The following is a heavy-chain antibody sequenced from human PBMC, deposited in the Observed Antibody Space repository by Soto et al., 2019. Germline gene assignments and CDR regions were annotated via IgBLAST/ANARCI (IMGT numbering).Heavy chain of an antibody. V-gene: IGHV3-15*07. J-gene: IGHJ4*02. CDR1: GFANFSKAW. CDR3: TTGVY. Sequence: EVQLVESGGGFVEPGGSLRLSCEASGFANFSKAWMYWVRQAPGKGLEWVGHIKSRSGGGTTGYAAPVQGRFSISRDDSANTLFLQMNSLKVEDTAFYYCTTGVYWGQGPLATVSS. D-gene: IGHD3-10*01. CDR2: IKSRSGGGTT.